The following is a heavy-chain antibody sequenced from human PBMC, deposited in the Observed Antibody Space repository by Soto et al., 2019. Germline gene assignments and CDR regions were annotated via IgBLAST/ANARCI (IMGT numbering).Heavy chain of an antibody. Sequence: SVKVSCKASGGTFSSYAISWVRQAPGQGLEWMGGIIPIFGTANYAQKFQGRVTITADKSTSTAYMELSSLRSEDTAVYYCARDTLLYCSSTSCPYYYYGMDVWGQGTTVTVSS. V-gene: IGHV1-69*06. J-gene: IGHJ6*02. D-gene: IGHD2-2*01. CDR1: GGTFSSYA. CDR2: IIPIFGTA. CDR3: ARDTLLYCSSTSCPYYYYGMDV.